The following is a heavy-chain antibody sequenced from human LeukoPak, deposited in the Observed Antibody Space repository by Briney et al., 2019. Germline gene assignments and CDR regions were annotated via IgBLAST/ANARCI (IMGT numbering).Heavy chain of an antibody. CDR2: ISGSGDTT. D-gene: IGHD2-15*01. Sequence: GGSLRLSCEASGFTFNSQALSWVRQAPGKGLEWVASISGSGDTTYYADSVKGRFTISRDNSKDTLYLQLNALRAEGTALYYCASEPRSTVVVVLDYWGQGTMVTVCS. J-gene: IGHJ4*02. V-gene: IGHV3-23*01. CDR1: GFTFNSQA. CDR3: ASEPRSTVVVVLDY.